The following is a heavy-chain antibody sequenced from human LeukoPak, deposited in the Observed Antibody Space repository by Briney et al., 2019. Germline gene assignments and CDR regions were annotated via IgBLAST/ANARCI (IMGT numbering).Heavy chain of an antibody. CDR1: GGSVSSGSYY. V-gene: IGHV4-61*01. CDR2: IYYTGST. D-gene: IGHD6-13*01. Sequence: SETLSLTCTVSGGSVSSGSYYWGWIRQPPGKGLEWIGYIYYTGSTNYNPSLKSRVTISVDTSYNQFSLKLRSVTAADTAVYYCAGVYSSNWPRPYYYFYSMDVWGKGTTVTVSS. CDR3: AGVYSSNWPRPYYYFYSMDV. J-gene: IGHJ6*03.